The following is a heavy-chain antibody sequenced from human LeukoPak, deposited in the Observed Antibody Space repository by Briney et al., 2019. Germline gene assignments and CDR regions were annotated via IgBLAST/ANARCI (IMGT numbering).Heavy chain of an antibody. Sequence: PGGSLRLSCVGSGFTFSTSWMHWVRQAPGKGPEYVAYINQDGSETNYVDSVKGRFTISRDNTRNSLFLQMYSLRDKDTAIYYCARWAGRCGGDCQSEDPWGLGTLVIVSS. CDR1: GFTFSTSW. D-gene: IGHD2-21*02. J-gene: IGHJ5*02. CDR2: INQDGSET. CDR3: ARWAGRCGGDCQSEDP. V-gene: IGHV3-7*01.